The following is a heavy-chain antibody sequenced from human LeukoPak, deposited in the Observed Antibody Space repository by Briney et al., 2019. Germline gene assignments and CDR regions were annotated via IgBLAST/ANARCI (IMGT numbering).Heavy chain of an antibody. V-gene: IGHV3-7*01. CDR2: IKQDGSEK. CDR3: ARDPPPGIAVAGTTPLDY. CDR1: GFTLSSYW. Sequence: GGSLRLSCAASGFTLSSYWMSWVRQAPGKGLEGVANIKQDGSEKYYVASVKGRFTISRDNAKNSLYLQMNSLRAEDTAVYYCARDPPPGIAVAGTTPLDYWGQGTLVTVSS. J-gene: IGHJ4*02. D-gene: IGHD6-19*01.